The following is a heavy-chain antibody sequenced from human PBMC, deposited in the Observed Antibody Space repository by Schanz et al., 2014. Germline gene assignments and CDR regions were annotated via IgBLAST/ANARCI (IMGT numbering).Heavy chain of an antibody. Sequence: QVQLVQSGAEVKKPGASATVSCKASGYTFNNHGISWVRQAPGQGLEWMGWINAHTGNTQYAQKFQGRVNMTRDTLTTTVHLELTRRRTDDTAIYYCARVHIATYHYTSPGAFDIWGQGTRVNVSS. CDR3: ARVHIATYHYTSPGAFDI. V-gene: IGHV1-18*01. CDR1: GYTFNNHG. D-gene: IGHD2-2*02. CDR2: INAHTGNT. J-gene: IGHJ3*02.